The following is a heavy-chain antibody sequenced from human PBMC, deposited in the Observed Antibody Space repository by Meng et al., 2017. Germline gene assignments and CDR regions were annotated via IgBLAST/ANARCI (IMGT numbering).Heavy chain of an antibody. CDR1: GGSFSGYY. CDR3: ARGSTWDGSGSYYPVYFDY. Sequence: QVQLQQWDAGLLKPSETLSLTCAVYGGSFSGYYWSWIRQPPGKGLEWIGEINHSGSTNYNPSLKSRVTISVDTSKNQFSLKLSSVTAADTAVYYCARGSTWDGSGSYYPVYFDYWGQGTLVTVSS. D-gene: IGHD3-10*01. CDR2: INHSGST. V-gene: IGHV4-34*01. J-gene: IGHJ4*02.